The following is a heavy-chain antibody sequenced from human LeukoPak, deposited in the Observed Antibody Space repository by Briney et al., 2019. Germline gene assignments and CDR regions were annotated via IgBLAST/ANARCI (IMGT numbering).Heavy chain of an antibody. CDR1: GFTFSDCY. D-gene: IGHD3-22*01. J-gene: IGHJ5*02. V-gene: IGHV3-11*01. CDR2: ISSSDTTI. Sequence: GGSLRLSCVASGFTFSDCYMSWIRQAPGKGLEWVSFISSSDTTIYYADSVKGRFTISRDNAKNSLYLQMNSLRVEDTAVYYCARAPYYYDSSGYSLNWFDPWGQGTLVTVSS. CDR3: ARAPYYYDSSGYSLNWFDP.